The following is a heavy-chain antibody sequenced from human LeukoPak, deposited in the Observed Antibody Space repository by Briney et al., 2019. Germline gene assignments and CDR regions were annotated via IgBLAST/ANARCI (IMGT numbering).Heavy chain of an antibody. CDR1: GFTVSSHC. D-gene: IGHD6-19*01. J-gene: IGHJ4*02. Sequence: GGSLRLSCAASGFTVSSHCMSWVRQAPGKGLEWVSIIYIGGITWYADSMKGRITISRDNSKNTLYLQMDSLRAGDTAVYSCARIYGDGWYADHWGQGTLVTVSS. CDR2: IYIGGIT. V-gene: IGHV3-53*01. CDR3: ARIYGDGWYADH.